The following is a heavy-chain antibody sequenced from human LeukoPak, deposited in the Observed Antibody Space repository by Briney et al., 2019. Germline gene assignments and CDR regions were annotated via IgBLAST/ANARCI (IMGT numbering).Heavy chain of an antibody. CDR1: GGSFSSYY. Sequence: NSSETLSLTCAVYGGSFSSYYWSWIRQPAGKGLEWIGRIYTSGSTNYNPSLKSRVTMSVDTSKNQFSLKLSSVTAADTAVYYCARDADYDILTGYYRMYAFDIWGQGTMVTVSS. J-gene: IGHJ3*02. CDR2: IYTSGST. V-gene: IGHV4-4*07. D-gene: IGHD3-9*01. CDR3: ARDADYDILTGYYRMYAFDI.